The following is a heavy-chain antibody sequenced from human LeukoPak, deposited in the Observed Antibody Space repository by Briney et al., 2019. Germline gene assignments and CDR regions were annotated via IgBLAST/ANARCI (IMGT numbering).Heavy chain of an antibody. Sequence: SETLSLTCAVYGGSFSGYYWSWIRQPPGKGLEWIGEINHSGSTNYNPSLKSRVTISVDTSKNQFSLKLSSVTAADTAVYYCARGVIRDSGAFDIWGQGTMVTVSS. CDR3: ARGVIRDSGAFDI. D-gene: IGHD1-26*01. CDR2: INHSGST. CDR1: GGSFSGYY. J-gene: IGHJ3*02. V-gene: IGHV4-34*01.